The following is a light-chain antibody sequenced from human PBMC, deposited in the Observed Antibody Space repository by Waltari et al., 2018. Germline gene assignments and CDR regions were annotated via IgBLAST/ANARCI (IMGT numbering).Light chain of an antibody. Sequence: DIQMTQSPSTLSASVGDRVTITCRASQSIGSWLAWYQQKPGKAPKLLIYEATSLESGVPSRFSASGSGTEFTLTISSLQPEDFATYYCQQANSFPRALTFGGGTKVEIK. CDR2: EAT. CDR1: QSIGSW. J-gene: IGKJ4*01. CDR3: QQANSFPRALT. V-gene: IGKV1-5*03.